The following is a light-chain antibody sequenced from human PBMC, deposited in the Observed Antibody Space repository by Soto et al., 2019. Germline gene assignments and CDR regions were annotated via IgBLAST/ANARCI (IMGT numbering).Light chain of an antibody. V-gene: IGLV1-40*01. CDR3: CSYVGATTYV. CDR1: SSNLGAGYD. CDR2: DNT. J-gene: IGLJ1*01. Sequence: QSVLTQPPSMSGAPGQRVTMSCTGSSSNLGAGYDVHWYQRLPGAAPKLLIYDNTHRPSGVPNRFSGSKSGTSASLAITGLQAEDEADYYCCSYVGATTYVFGTGTKLTVL.